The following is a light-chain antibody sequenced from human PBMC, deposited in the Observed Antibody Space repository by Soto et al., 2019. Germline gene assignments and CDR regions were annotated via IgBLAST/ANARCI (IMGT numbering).Light chain of an antibody. CDR3: HQYNNWPPWT. Sequence: EIVMRQSPATLSVSPGERATLSCRASQSISNKLAWYQHKPGQAPRLLIYDTSTRVAGIPARFTGSGSGTDFTLTISSLQSEDFAVYYCHQYNNWPPWTFGQGTKVDIK. J-gene: IGKJ1*01. V-gene: IGKV3-15*01. CDR1: QSISNK. CDR2: DTS.